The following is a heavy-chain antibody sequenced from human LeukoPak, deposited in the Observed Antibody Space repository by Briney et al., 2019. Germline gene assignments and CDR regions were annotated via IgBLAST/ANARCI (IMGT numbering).Heavy chain of an antibody. CDR1: GFTFSSYD. CDR2: IWYDGSNK. Sequence: PGRSLGLSCAASGFTFSSYDMHWVRQAPGKGLEWVAVIWYDGSNKYYADSVKGRFTISRDNSKNTLYLQMNSLRAEDTAVYYCARGNGYGTGNFDYWGQGTLVTVSS. J-gene: IGHJ4*02. V-gene: IGHV3-33*01. D-gene: IGHD2-2*03. CDR3: ARGNGYGTGNFDY.